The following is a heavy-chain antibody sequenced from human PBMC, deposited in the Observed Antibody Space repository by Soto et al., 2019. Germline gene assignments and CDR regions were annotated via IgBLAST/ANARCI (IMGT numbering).Heavy chain of an antibody. CDR2: IYYSGSI. D-gene: IGHD3-22*01. CDR3: ARDGPSSGYIEACDD. V-gene: IGHV4-59*01. CDR1: GGSISSYY. Sequence: WETLRLTCTVSGGSISSYYWSWIRQPPGKELEWIGYIYYSGSINYNPSLKSRVTISVDTSKNQFSLKLSSVTAADTAVYYCARDGPSSGYIEACDDWGQGTMVTV. J-gene: IGHJ4*02.